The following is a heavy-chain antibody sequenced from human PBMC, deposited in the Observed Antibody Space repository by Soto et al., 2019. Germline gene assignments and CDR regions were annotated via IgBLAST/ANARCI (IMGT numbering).Heavy chain of an antibody. J-gene: IGHJ6*02. V-gene: IGHV3-23*01. CDR3: AKGPTIFGAVISFDYYYGMYV. D-gene: IGHD3-3*01. CDR1: GFTFSTSA. Sequence: GGSLRLSCAASGFTFSTSAMSWVRQAPGRGLEWVSGISGSGAGTYYADSVKGRFTISRDNSKNTLYLQMSGLRAEDTAVYFCAKGPTIFGAVISFDYYYGMYVWGQGTPVTVSS. CDR2: ISGSGAGT.